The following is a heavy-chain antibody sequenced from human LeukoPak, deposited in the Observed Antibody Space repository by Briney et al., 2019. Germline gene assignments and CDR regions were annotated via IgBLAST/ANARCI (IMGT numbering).Heavy chain of an antibody. J-gene: IGHJ6*02. CDR1: GFSFSSNA. CDR3: ARDRWAVPYYYGMDV. D-gene: IGHD2-2*01. V-gene: IGHV3-66*01. CDR2: IYSGGST. Sequence: GGSLRLSCAASGFSFSSNAMSWVRQAPGKRLEWVSVIYSGGSTYYADSVKGRFTISRDNSKNTLYLQMNSLRAEDTAVYYCARDRWAVPYYYGMDVWGQGTTVTVSS.